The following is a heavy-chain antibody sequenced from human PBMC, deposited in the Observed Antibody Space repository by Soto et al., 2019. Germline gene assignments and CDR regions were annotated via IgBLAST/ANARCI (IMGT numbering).Heavy chain of an antibody. CDR1: GGSISSSSYY. J-gene: IGHJ5*02. CDR2: IYYSGST. Sequence: SETLSLTCTVSGGSISSSSYYWGWIRQPPGKGLEWIGSIYYSGSTYYNPSLKSRVTISVDTSKNQFSLKLSSVTAADTAVYYCARHGYSSSWNRRDPWGQGTLVTAPQ. CDR3: ARHGYSSSWNRRDP. V-gene: IGHV4-39*01. D-gene: IGHD6-13*01.